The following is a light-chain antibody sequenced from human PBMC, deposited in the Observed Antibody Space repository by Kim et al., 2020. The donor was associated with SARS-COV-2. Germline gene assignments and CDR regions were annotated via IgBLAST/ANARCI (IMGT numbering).Light chain of an antibody. CDR3: QSYDSSLSGGV. CDR1: SSNIGGGYD. CDR2: GNS. V-gene: IGLV1-40*01. J-gene: IGLJ3*02. Sequence: QRVTISCAGSSSNIGGGYDVHWYQQLPGTAPKLLIYGNSNRPSGVPDRFSGSKSGTSASLAITGLQAEDEADYYCQSYDSSLSGGVFGGGTQLTVL.